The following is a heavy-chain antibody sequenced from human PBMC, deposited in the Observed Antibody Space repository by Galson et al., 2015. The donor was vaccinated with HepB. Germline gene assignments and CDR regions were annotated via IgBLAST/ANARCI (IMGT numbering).Heavy chain of an antibody. Sequence: SCKASGGTLSSYAISWVRQAPGQGLEWMGGIIPIFGIANYAQKFQGRVTITADESTSTAYMELSSLRSEDTAVYYCARGPEQLVHHYWGQGTLVTVSS. D-gene: IGHD6-13*01. CDR3: ARGPEQLVHHY. CDR2: IIPIFGIA. V-gene: IGHV1-69*01. CDR1: GGTLSSYA. J-gene: IGHJ4*02.